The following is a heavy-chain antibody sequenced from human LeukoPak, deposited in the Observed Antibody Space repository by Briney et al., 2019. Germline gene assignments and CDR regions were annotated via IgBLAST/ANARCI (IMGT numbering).Heavy chain of an antibody. V-gene: IGHV1-2*02. J-gene: IGHJ4*02. CDR2: INPNSGGT. Sequence: ASVKVSCKASGYTFTGYYMHWVRQAPGQGLEWMGWINPNSGGTNYAQKFQGRVTMTRDTSTSTVYMELSSLRSEDTAVYYCAREMIVLVGIDYWGQGTLVTVSS. CDR3: AREMIVLVGIDY. D-gene: IGHD3-22*01. CDR1: GYTFTGYY.